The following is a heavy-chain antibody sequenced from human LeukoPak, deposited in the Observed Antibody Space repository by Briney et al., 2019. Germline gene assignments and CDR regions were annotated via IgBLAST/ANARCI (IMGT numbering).Heavy chain of an antibody. CDR2: IYYSGST. V-gene: IGHV4-59*12. CDR1: GGSISSYY. D-gene: IGHD2-15*01. Sequence: PSETLSLTCTVSGGSISSYYWSWIRQPPGKGLEWIGYIYYSGSTNYNPSLKSRVTISVDTSKNQFSLKLSSVTAADTAVYYCATWDIVENWFDPWGQGTLVTVSS. J-gene: IGHJ5*02. CDR3: ATWDIVENWFDP.